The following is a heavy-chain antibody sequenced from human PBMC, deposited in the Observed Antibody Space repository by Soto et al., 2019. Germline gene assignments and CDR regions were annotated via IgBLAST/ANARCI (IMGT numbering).Heavy chain of an antibody. CDR1: GYRFTSYW. Sequence: GESLKISCQGSGYRFTSYWIGWVRQMPGKGLEWMGIIYPGDSDTRYSPSFQGQVTISADKSISTAYLQWSSLKASDTAMYYCARQLECYYDSSGYYAGTNSAGYWGQGTLVTVSS. CDR3: ARQLECYYDSSGYYAGTNSAGY. CDR2: IYPGDSDT. J-gene: IGHJ4*02. D-gene: IGHD3-22*01. V-gene: IGHV5-51*01.